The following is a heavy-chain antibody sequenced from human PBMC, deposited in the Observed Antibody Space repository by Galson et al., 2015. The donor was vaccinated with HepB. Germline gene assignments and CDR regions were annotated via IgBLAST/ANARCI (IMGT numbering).Heavy chain of an antibody. CDR2: IKQDGSEK. D-gene: IGHD3-3*01. CDR3: ARRRGRIFGVFADYCMDV. J-gene: IGHJ6*02. CDR1: GFTLTSYW. V-gene: IGHV3-7*01. Sequence: SLRLYCAASGFTLTSYWMNWVRQAPGKGLEWVAIIKQDGSEKYYVDSVKGRFTISRNNAKNSVYMQMNSLRAEDTAVYFCARRRGRIFGVFADYCMDVWGPGATVSVSS.